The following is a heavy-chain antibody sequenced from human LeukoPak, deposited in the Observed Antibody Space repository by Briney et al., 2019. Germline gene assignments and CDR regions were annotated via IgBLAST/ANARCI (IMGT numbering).Heavy chain of an antibody. V-gene: IGHV3-66*01. CDR3: ARSVGELGNAFDI. Sequence: GGSLRLSCAASGFTFSSYAMSWVRQAPGKGLEWVSVIYSGGSTYYADSVKGRFTISRDNSKNTLYLQMNSLRAEDTAVYYCARSVGELGNAFDIWGQGTIVTVSS. D-gene: IGHD3-10*01. CDR2: IYSGGST. J-gene: IGHJ3*02. CDR1: GFTFSSYA.